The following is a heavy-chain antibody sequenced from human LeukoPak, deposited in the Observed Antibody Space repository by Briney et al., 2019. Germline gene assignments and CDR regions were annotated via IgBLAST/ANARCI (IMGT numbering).Heavy chain of an antibody. CDR3: ARQTPPIVGSTDYAFDI. D-gene: IGHD1-26*01. CDR2: ISGSGGST. CDR1: GFTFSSYA. J-gene: IGHJ3*02. V-gene: IGHV3-23*01. Sequence: PGGSLRLSCAASGFTFSSYAMSWVRQAPGKGLEWVSAISGSGGSTYYADSVKGRFTISRDNAKDSLYLQLNGLRAEDTAVYYCARQTPPIVGSTDYAFDIWGQGTMVTFSS.